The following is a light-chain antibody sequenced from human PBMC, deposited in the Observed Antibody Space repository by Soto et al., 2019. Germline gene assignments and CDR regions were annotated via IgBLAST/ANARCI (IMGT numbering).Light chain of an antibody. CDR3: SSYTSRSTRV. Sequence: QSVLTQPASVSGSPGQSITISCTGTSSDVGGYNYVSWYQQHPGKAPKLMIYAVSNRPSGVSNRFSGSKSGNTASLTISGLQAEDEADYYCSSYTSRSTRVFGGGTKLTVL. CDR2: AVS. V-gene: IGLV2-14*01. CDR1: SSDVGGYNY. J-gene: IGLJ2*01.